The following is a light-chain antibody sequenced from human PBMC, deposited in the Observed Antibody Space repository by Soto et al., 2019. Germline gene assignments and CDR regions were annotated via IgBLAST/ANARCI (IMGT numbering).Light chain of an antibody. Sequence: QSVLTQPRSVSGSPGQSVTISCTGTSNDVGGYDYVSWYQQHPGKAPKLIIYGVSKRPSGVPDRFSGSKSGKTASLTISGLRVEDEADYYCCSYAGTSSYVFGTGTKVT. V-gene: IGLV2-11*01. J-gene: IGLJ1*01. CDR3: CSYAGTSSYV. CDR2: GVS. CDR1: SNDVGGYDY.